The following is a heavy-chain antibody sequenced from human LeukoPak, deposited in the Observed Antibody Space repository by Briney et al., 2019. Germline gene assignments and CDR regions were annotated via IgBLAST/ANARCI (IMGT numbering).Heavy chain of an antibody. J-gene: IGHJ4*02. Sequence: SETLSLTCTVSGGSISSGGYYWSWIRQHPGKGLEWIGYIYYSGSTYYNPSLKSRVTISVDTSKNQFSLKLSSVTAADTAVYYCARGTMVRGVIKPLDYWGQGTLVTVSS. CDR2: IYYSGST. CDR3: ARGTMVRGVIKPLDY. D-gene: IGHD3-10*01. V-gene: IGHV4-31*03. CDR1: GGSISSGGYY.